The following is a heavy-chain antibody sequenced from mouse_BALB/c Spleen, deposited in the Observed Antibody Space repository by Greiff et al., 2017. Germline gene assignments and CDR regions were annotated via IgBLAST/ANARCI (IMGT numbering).Heavy chain of an antibody. Sequence: DVMLVESGGGLVKPGGSLKLSCAASGFTFSSYTMSWVRQTPEKRLEWVATISSGGSYTYYPDSVKGRFTISRDNAKNTLYLQMSSLKSEDTAMYYCTRDQSGYDGFDYWGQGTTLTVSS. CDR3: TRDQSGYDGFDY. CDR2: ISSGGSYT. V-gene: IGHV5-6-4*01. D-gene: IGHD2-2*01. CDR1: GFTFSSYT. J-gene: IGHJ2*01.